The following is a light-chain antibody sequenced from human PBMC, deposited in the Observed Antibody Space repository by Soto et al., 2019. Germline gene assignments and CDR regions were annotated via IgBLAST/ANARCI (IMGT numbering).Light chain of an antibody. Sequence: EIVMTQSPDTLSVSPGERATLSCRASQSIRGNLAWYQQKPGQAPRVLIYDASTGATGIPDRFSASGSGTEFTLTISSLQSEDFAVYYCQQYNKWPLSFGGGTKVELK. CDR1: QSIRGN. CDR3: QQYNKWPLS. V-gene: IGKV3-15*01. J-gene: IGKJ4*01. CDR2: DAS.